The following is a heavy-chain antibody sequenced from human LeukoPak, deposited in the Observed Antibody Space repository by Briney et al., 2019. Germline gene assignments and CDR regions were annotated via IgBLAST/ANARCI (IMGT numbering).Heavy chain of an antibody. Sequence: ASVKVSCKASGYTFTSYGISWVRQAPGQGLEWMGWISAYNGNTNYAQKLQGRVTMTTDTSTSTAYMELRSLRSDDTAVYYCARERYCSSTSCRMDQGGVYWGQGTLVTVSS. CDR3: ARERYCSSTSCRMDQGGVY. J-gene: IGHJ4*02. D-gene: IGHD2-2*01. CDR1: GYTFTSYG. CDR2: ISAYNGNT. V-gene: IGHV1-18*01.